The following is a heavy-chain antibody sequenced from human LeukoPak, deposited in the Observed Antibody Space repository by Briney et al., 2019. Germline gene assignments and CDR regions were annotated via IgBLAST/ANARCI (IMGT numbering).Heavy chain of an antibody. CDR2: ICSSSNYI. CDR1: GFTFRSYN. D-gene: IGHD4-17*01. J-gene: IGHJ2*01. CDR3: ARTHFGDYGGDWNFDL. V-gene: IGHV3-21*01. Sequence: GGSLRLSCAASGFTFRSYNMNWVRQTPGKGLEWVSSICSSSNYIYYGDSVKGRFTISRDSAKNSLYLQMNSLRAEDTAVYFCARTHFGDYGGDWNFDLWGRGTLVTVSS.